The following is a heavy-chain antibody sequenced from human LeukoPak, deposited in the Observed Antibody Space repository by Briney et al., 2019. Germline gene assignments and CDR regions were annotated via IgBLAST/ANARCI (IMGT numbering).Heavy chain of an antibody. CDR1: GFTFSSYS. J-gene: IGHJ4*02. CDR3: AISFGYSYGDY. Sequence: GGSLRLSCAASGFTFSSYSMNWVRQAPGKGLEWVSSISSRSSYIYYADSVKGRFTISRDNAKNSLYLQMNSLRAEDTAVYYCAISFGYSYGDYWGQGTLVTVSS. D-gene: IGHD5-18*01. V-gene: IGHV3-21*01. CDR2: ISSRSSYI.